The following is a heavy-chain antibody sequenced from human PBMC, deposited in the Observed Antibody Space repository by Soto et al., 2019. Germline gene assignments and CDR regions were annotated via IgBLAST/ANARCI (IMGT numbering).Heavy chain of an antibody. CDR3: ARIASRLRLYYYYYMDV. V-gene: IGHV5-51*01. J-gene: IGHJ6*03. CDR1: GYSFTSYW. Sequence: GESLKISCKGSGYSFTSYWIGWVRQMPGKGLEWMGIIYPGDSDTRYSPSFQGQVTISADKSISTAYLQWSSLKASDTAMYYCARIASRLRLYYYYYMDVWGKGTTVTVSS. CDR2: IYPGDSDT. D-gene: IGHD5-12*01.